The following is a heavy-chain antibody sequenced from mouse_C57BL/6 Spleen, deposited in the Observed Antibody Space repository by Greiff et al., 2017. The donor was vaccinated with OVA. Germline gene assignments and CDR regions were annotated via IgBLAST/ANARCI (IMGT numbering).Heavy chain of an antibody. J-gene: IGHJ2*01. CDR2: IHPNSGST. CDR3: ARPAQAKGDY. D-gene: IGHD3-2*02. CDR1: GYTFTSYW. V-gene: IGHV1-64*01. Sequence: VQLQQPGAELVKPGASVKLSCKASGYTFTSYWMHWVKQRPGQGLEWIGMIHPNSGSTNYNEKFKSKAPLTVDKSSSTAYMQLSSLTSEDSAVYYGARPAQAKGDYWGQGTTLTVSS.